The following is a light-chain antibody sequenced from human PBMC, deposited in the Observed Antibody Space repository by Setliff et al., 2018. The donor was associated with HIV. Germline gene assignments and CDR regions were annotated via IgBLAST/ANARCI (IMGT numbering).Light chain of an antibody. Sequence: QSVLSRPPSASGTPGQRVTISCSGSSSNIGVNVVNWYQHLPGTSPKLLIYNNYQRPSGVPDRFSGSKSGSSGSLAISGLQSEDEADCYCAVWDNALKGYVFGTGTKVTVL. CDR2: NNY. V-gene: IGLV1-44*01. CDR1: SSNIGVNV. CDR3: AVWDNALKGYV. J-gene: IGLJ1*01.